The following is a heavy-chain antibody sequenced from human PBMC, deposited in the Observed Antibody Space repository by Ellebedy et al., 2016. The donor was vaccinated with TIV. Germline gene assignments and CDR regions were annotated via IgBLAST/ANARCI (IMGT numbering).Heavy chain of an antibody. Sequence: AASVKVSCKVSGYTLTELSMHWVRQAPGNGLEWMGGFDPEDGETIYAQKFQGRVTMTEDTSTDTAYMELSSLRSEDTAVYYCATMRGRIQLWLPGWFDPWGQGTLVTVSS. CDR3: ATMRGRIQLWLPGWFDP. CDR2: FDPEDGET. CDR1: GYTLTELS. D-gene: IGHD5-18*01. V-gene: IGHV1-24*01. J-gene: IGHJ5*02.